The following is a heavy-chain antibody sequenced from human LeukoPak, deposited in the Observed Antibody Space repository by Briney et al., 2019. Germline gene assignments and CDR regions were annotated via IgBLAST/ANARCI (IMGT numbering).Heavy chain of an antibody. V-gene: IGHV1-46*01. D-gene: IGHD4-23*01. CDR1: GYTFTSYY. Sequence: ASVKVSCKASGYTFTSYYMHWVRQAPGQGLEWMGIINPSGGSTSYAQKFQGRVTMTRDMSTSTDYMELSSLRSEDTAVYYCARDNSVEDTAWWFDPWGQGTLVIVSS. CDR2: INPSGGST. CDR3: ARDNSVEDTAWWFDP. J-gene: IGHJ5*02.